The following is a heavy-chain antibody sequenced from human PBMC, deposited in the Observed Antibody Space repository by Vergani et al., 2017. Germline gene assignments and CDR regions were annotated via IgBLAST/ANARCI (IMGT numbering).Heavy chain of an antibody. D-gene: IGHD3-3*01. CDR3: ARPQRFFAVDI. J-gene: IGHJ3*02. CDR2: IYYSGST. V-gene: IGHV4-31*03. Sequence: QVQLQESGPGLVKPSQTLSLTCTVSGGSISSGGYYWSWIRQHPGKGLEWIGYIYYSGSTYYNPSLKSRVTISVDTSKNQVSLKLSSVTAADTAVDYCARPQRFFAVDIWGQGTMVTVSS. CDR1: GGSISSGGYY.